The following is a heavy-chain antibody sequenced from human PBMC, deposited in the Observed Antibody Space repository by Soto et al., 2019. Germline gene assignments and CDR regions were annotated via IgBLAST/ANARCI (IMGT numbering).Heavy chain of an antibody. CDR3: ARGAPLYDFWSGYLTSTPSSFDY. J-gene: IGHJ4*02. CDR2: IKQDGSEK. V-gene: IGHV3-7*05. Sequence: GGSLRLSCAASGFTFSRYWMSWVRQAPGKGLEWVANIKQDGSEKYYVDSVKGRFTISRDNAKNSLYLKMNSLRAEDTAVYYCARGAPLYDFWSGYLTSTPSSFDYWGQGTLVTVSS. CDR1: GFTFSRYW. D-gene: IGHD3-3*01.